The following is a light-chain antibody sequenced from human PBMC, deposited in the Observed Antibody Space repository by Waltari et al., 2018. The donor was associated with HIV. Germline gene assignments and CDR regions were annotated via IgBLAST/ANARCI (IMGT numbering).Light chain of an antibody. CDR2: SDT. Sequence: QSVLTQPPSPSGSPGQRLTLSCYGTSSHIARKTAHWYQQLPGTAPNLLIFSDTQRPSGVPDRFSGSKSGTSASLAISGLQSEDEGDYYCAAWDDSLNGHWVFGGGTRVTVL. CDR3: AAWDDSLNGHWV. CDR1: SSHIARKT. V-gene: IGLV1-44*01. J-gene: IGLJ3*02.